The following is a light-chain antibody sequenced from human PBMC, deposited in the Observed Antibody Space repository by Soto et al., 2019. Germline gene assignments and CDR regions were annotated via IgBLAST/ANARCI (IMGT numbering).Light chain of an antibody. CDR1: SSDVGGYDT. CDR3: SSYTSSVTRA. Sequence: QSVLTQPASVSGSPGQSLTISCTGTSSDVGGYDTVSWYQQHPGKAPRLIIYEVTNRPSGVSYRFSASKSGNTASLTISGLQAEDEADYFCSSYTSSVTRAFGTGTKVTV. J-gene: IGLJ1*01. V-gene: IGLV2-14*01. CDR2: EVT.